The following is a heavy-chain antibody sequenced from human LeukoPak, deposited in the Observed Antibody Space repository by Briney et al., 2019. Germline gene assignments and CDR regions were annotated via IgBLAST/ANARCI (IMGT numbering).Heavy chain of an antibody. J-gene: IGHJ4*02. V-gene: IGHV3-23*01. CDR1: GLTFSIYS. CDR3: ARGAAAPDY. D-gene: IGHD2-2*01. CDR2: IRARGSNT. Sequence: PGGSLTLSCAPSGLTFSIYSMRWARHARGRGRECVSCIRARGSNTYYADSVKGRLTISRDNSKNTLYTQINSQRAEHTALYYCARGAAAPDYWGQGTLVTVSS.